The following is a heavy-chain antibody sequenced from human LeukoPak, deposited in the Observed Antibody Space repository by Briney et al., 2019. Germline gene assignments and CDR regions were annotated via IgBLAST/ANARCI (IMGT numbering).Heavy chain of an antibody. CDR2: ISGSGGTT. J-gene: IGHJ4*02. CDR3: AKRLDY. CDR1: GFTFSDYA. Sequence: PGGSLRLSCAASGFTFSDYAMNWVRQAPGKGLEWVSRISGSGGTTYYADSVKGRFTISRDNSKNTLYLQMNSLRADDTAIYYCAKRLDYWGQGTLVTASS. V-gene: IGHV3-23*01. D-gene: IGHD3-22*01.